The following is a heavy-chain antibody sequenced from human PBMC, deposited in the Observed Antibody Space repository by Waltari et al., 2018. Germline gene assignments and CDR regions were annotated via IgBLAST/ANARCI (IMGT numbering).Heavy chain of an antibody. V-gene: IGHV4-61*02. CDR2: ISTSGST. Sequence: QVQLQESGPGLVKPSQTLSLTCTVSGGSISSGTYYWTVIRPPAGKGLEWSGRISTSGSTNYNPSLKSRVTISVDTSKNQFSLKLSSVTAADTAVYYCARVPFYCTNGVCYYYFDYWGQGTLVTVSS. CDR1: GGSISSGTYY. J-gene: IGHJ4*02. CDR3: ARVPFYCTNGVCYYYFDY. D-gene: IGHD2-8*01.